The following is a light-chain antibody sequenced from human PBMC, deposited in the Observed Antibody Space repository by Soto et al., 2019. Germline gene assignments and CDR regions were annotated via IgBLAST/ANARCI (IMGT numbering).Light chain of an antibody. CDR3: QQHDNSPPSWT. Sequence: EIVLTQSPGTLSLSPGERATLFCRASQSVRNNWLAWYQQRPGQAPRLLIYDASTKATGIPDRFSGSGSGTDFTLTIFGLEPEDFAVYYCQQHDNSPPSWTLGQGTKVEVK. J-gene: IGKJ1*01. V-gene: IGKV3-20*01. CDR2: DAS. CDR1: QSVRNNW.